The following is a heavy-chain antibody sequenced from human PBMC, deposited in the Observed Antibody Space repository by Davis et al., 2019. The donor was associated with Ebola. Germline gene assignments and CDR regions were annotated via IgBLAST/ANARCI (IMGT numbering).Heavy chain of an antibody. CDR2: IYYSGST. D-gene: IGHD3-3*01. Sequence: PSETLSLTCTVSGGSISSYYWSWIRQPPGKGLEWIGYIYYSGSTNYNPSLKSRVTISVDTSKNQFSLKLSSVTAADTAVYYCARGYYDFWSGYPNPYFDDWGQGTLVTVSS. J-gene: IGHJ4*02. CDR3: ARGYYDFWSGYPNPYFDD. CDR1: GGSISSYY. V-gene: IGHV4-59*01.